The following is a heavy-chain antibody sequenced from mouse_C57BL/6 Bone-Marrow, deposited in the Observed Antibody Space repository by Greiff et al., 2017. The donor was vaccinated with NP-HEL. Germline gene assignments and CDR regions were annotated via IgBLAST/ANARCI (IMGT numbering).Heavy chain of an antibody. CDR2: IIPNNGGT. CDR3: GREPYYDDDGAMDY. J-gene: IGHJ4*01. V-gene: IGHV1-26*01. D-gene: IGHD2-4*01. Sequence: EVQLQHSGPELVKPGASVKISCKASGYTFTDYYMNWVKLSHGQSLEWIGDIIPNNGGTSYNPKFKGKATLTVDKSSGTAYLELRSLTSEDAADYDGGREPYYDDDGAMDYWGQGTSVTVSA. CDR1: GYTFTDYY.